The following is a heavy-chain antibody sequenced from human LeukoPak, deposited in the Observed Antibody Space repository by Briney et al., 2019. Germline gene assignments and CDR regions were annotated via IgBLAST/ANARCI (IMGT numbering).Heavy chain of an antibody. CDR3: ASDLAGGSYYLGIYFDY. CDR1: GYTFTSYA. J-gene: IGHJ4*02. V-gene: IGHV7-4-1*02. D-gene: IGHD1-26*01. CDR2: INTNTGNP. Sequence: ASVKVSCKASGYTFTSYAMNWVRQAPGQGLEWMGWINTNTGNPTYAQGFTGRFVFSLDTSVSTAYLQISSLKAEDTAVYYCASDLAGGSYYLGIYFDYWGQGTLVTVSS.